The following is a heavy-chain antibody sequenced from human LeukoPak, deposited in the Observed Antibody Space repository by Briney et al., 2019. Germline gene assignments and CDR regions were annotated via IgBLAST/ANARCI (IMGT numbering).Heavy chain of an antibody. D-gene: IGHD6-13*01. J-gene: IGHJ4*02. CDR1: GFTFSSYA. CDR2: ISGSGGST. CDR3: AKSMRIAAAGTGVDY. V-gene: IGHV3-23*01. Sequence: GGSLRLSCAASGFTFSSYAMSWVRQAPGKGLEWVSAISGSGGSTYYADSVKGRFTISRDNSKNTLYLQMNSLRAEDTAVYYRAKSMRIAAAGTGVDYWGQGTLVTVSS.